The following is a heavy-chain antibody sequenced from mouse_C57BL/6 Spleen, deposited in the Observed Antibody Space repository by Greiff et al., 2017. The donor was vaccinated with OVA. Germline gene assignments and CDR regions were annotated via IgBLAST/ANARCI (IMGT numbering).Heavy chain of an antibody. CDR3: ARDYGSSSYYFDY. CDR1: GYTFTSYW. Sequence: QVQLKESGAELAKPGASVKLSCKASGYTFTSYWMHWVKQRPGQGLEWIGYINPSSGYNKYNQKFKDKATLTADKSSSTAYMQLSSLTYEDSAVYYCARDYGSSSYYFDYWGQGTTLTVSS. CDR2: INPSSGYN. D-gene: IGHD1-1*01. J-gene: IGHJ2*01. V-gene: IGHV1-7*01.